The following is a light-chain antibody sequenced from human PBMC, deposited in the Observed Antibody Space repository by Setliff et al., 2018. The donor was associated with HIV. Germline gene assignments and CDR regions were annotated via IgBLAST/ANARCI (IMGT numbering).Light chain of an antibody. CDR1: SSDIGDYNY. Sequence: QSALTQPASVSGSPGQSITISCAGTSSDIGDYNYVSWYQQYPGKVPKLMIYEVSHRPSGVSNRFSGSKSGNTASLTISGLQAEDEADYFCSSFTNSRTYVFGTGTKVTVL. CDR3: SSFTNSRTYV. CDR2: EVS. J-gene: IGLJ1*01. V-gene: IGLV2-14*01.